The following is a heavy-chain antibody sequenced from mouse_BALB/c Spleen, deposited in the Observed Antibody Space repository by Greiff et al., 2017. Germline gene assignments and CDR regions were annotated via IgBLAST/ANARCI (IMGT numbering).Heavy chain of an antibody. J-gene: IGHJ1*01. CDR1: GYTFTNYW. CDR2: IYPGGGYT. Sequence: VQLVESGAELVRPGTSVKISCKASGYTFTNYWLGWVKQRPGHGLEWIGDIYPGGGYTNYNEKFKGKATLTADTSSSTAYMQLSSLTSEDSAVYFCARKGDYGSSYWYFDVWGAGTTVTVSS. D-gene: IGHD1-1*01. V-gene: IGHV1-63*02. CDR3: ARKGDYGSSYWYFDV.